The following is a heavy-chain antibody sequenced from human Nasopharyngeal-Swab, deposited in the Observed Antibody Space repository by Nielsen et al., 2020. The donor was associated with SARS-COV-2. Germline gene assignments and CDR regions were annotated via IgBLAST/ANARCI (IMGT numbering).Heavy chain of an antibody. CDR1: GFTFDDYA. D-gene: IGHD6-6*01. CDR3: ARIAGRGSIYYYYMDV. Sequence: SLRLSCAASGFTFDDYAMHWVRQAPGKGLEWVSGISWNSGSIGYADSVKGRFTISRDNAKNSLYLQMNSLRADDTAVYFCARIAGRGSIYYYYMDVWGTGTTVTVSS. V-gene: IGHV3-9*01. J-gene: IGHJ6*03. CDR2: ISWNSGSI.